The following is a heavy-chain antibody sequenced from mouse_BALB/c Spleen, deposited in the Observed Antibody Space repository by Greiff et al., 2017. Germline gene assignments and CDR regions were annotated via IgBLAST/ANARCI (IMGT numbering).Heavy chain of an antibody. CDR2: INPSNGGT. CDR1: GYTFTSYY. V-gene: IGHV1S81*02. Sequence: QVQLQQPGAELVKPGASVKLSCKASGYTFTSYYMYWVKQRPGQGLEWIGGINPSNGGTNFNEKFKSKATLTVDKSSSTAYMQLSSLTSEDSAVYYCTRSAGVYAMDYWGQGTSVTVSS. CDR3: TRSAGVYAMDY. J-gene: IGHJ4*01. D-gene: IGHD3-1*01.